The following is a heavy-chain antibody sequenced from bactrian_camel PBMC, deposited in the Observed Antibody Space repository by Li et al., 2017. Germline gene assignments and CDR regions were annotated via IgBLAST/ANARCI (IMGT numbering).Heavy chain of an antibody. Sequence: VQQVESGGGSVQAGGSLTLSCTTSGYTYSSYCMGWFRQAPRKEREGVAAIDSDGSTSYADSVKGRFTISQDNAQSTVYLQMDSLKPEDTAMYYCAARTRGGTCAVCSRVCISPGVRGPRSPSP. CDR3: AARTRGGTCAVCSRVCISP. CDR2: IDSDGST. V-gene: IGHV3S53*01. J-gene: IGHJ6*01. CDR1: GYTYSSYC. D-gene: IGHD2*01.